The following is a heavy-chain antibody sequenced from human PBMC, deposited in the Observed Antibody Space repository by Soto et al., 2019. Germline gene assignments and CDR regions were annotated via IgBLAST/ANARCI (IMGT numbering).Heavy chain of an antibody. CDR1: GFTFSSYA. V-gene: IGHV3-23*01. CDR3: AKVRGVSAIFGVVQKGLLYDY. J-gene: IGHJ4*02. D-gene: IGHD3-3*01. CDR2: ISGSGGST. Sequence: PGGSLRLSCAASGFTFSSYAMSWVRQAPGKGLEWVSAISGSGGSTYYADSVKGRFTISRDNSKNTLYLQMNSLRAEDTAVYYCAKVRGVSAIFGVVQKGLLYDYWGQGTLVTVSS.